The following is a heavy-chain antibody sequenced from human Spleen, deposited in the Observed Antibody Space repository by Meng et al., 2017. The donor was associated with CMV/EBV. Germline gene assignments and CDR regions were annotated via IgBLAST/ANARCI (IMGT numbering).Heavy chain of an antibody. CDR2: IYYSGST. Sequence: GSLRLSCTVSGGSISSSSYYWGWIRQPPGKGLEWIGSIYYSGSTYYNPSLKSRVTISVDTSKNQFSLKLSSVTAADTAVYYCARLALGYCSSTSCYFSRPFYYYYYGMDVWGQGTTVTVSS. D-gene: IGHD2-2*01. V-gene: IGHV4-39*07. J-gene: IGHJ6*02. CDR1: GGSISSSSYY. CDR3: ARLALGYCSSTSCYFSRPFYYYYYGMDV.